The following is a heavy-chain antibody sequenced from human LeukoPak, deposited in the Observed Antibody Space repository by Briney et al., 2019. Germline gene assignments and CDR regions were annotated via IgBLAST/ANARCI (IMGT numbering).Heavy chain of an antibody. CDR2: ITATGGKT. CDR1: GFAFSKYA. D-gene: IGHD2-21*01. V-gene: IGHV3-23*01. J-gene: IGHJ6*03. CDR3: AKDQHDTSMSYMDV. Sequence: PGGSLRLTCVASGFAFSKYARKWVRQAPGKGLEWVSDITATGGKTYYGDSMRGRVTVSRDNSKNTLYLQMTSLRADDTAVYFCAKDQHDTSMSYMDVWGDGTTVTVSS.